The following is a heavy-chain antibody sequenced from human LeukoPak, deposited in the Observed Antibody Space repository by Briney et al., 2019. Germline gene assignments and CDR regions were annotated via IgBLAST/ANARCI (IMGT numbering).Heavy chain of an antibody. Sequence: GGSLRLSCAASGFTFSDYYMSWIRQAPGKGLEWVSYISTFGSTIKYADSVKGRFTISRDNAKNSQYLHMNSLRAEDTAVYYCARDPHDYSNYFDYWGQGTLVTVSS. CDR1: GFTFSDYY. CDR3: ARDPHDYSNYFDY. CDR2: ISTFGSTI. D-gene: IGHD4-11*01. V-gene: IGHV3-11*01. J-gene: IGHJ4*02.